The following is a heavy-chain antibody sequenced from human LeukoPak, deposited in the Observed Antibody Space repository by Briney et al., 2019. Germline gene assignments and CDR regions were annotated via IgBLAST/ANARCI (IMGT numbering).Heavy chain of an antibody. V-gene: IGHV4-39*01. CDR2: IYYSGST. J-gene: IGHJ4*02. Sequence: SETLSLTCTVSGGSISSSSYYWGWIRRPPGKGLEWIGSIYYSGSTYYNPSLKSRVTISVDTSKNQFSLKLSSVTAADTAVYYCARHRAYCGGDCYSYFDYWGQGTLVTVSS. CDR3: ARHRAYCGGDCYSYFDY. CDR1: GGSISSSSYY. D-gene: IGHD2-21*02.